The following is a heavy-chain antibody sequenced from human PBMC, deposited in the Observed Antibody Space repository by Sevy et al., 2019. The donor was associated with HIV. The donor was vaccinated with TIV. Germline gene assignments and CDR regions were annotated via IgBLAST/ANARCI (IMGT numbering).Heavy chain of an antibody. CDR2: VSVSGDGT. D-gene: IGHD1-26*01. J-gene: IGHJ4*02. CDR3: ASHGGSYPRHYIDY. V-gene: IGHV3-23*01. Sequence: GGSLRLSCAASGFTFNTYAMSWVRQAPGRGLEWVSGVSVSGDGTYYVDSVKGRFTISRDNSKDTLYLQMNSLRAEDTAVYYCASHGGSYPRHYIDYWGQGTLVTVSS. CDR1: GFTFNTYA.